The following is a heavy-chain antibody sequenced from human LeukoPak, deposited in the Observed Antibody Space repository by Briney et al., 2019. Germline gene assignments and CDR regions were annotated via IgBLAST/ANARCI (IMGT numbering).Heavy chain of an antibody. J-gene: IGHJ4*02. CDR3: ARDSSGYYAIEY. V-gene: IGHV3-53*01. CDR2: IQSGGSR. CDR1: GFTFSSNY. Sequence: PGGSLRLSCAASGFTFSSNYMSWVRQAPGKGLEWVSVIQSGGSRYYADSVKGRFTISRDTSKNTLYLQMNSLRAEDTAVYYCARDSSGYYAIEYWGQGTLVTVSS. D-gene: IGHD3-22*01.